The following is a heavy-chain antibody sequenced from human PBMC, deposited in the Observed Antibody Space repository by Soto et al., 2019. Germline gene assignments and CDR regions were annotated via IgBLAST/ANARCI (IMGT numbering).Heavy chain of an antibody. CDR1: FSPYA. CDR3: APARGCTATSRDSWDYYYTDMGF. J-gene: IGHJ6*04. V-gene: IGHV3-30-3*01. Sequence: FSPYAKHWVRRAPANALERMAPISHVGSNKYYADSVKGRFTISRDNSKNKLYLQMNSLRAEYTAGYYRAPARGCTATSRDSWDYYYTDMGFSGRRTTSTVSS. D-gene: IGHD2-15*01. CDR2: ISHVGSNK.